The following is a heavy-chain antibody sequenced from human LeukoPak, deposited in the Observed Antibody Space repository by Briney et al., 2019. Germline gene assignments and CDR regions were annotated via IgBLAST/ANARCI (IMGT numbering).Heavy chain of an antibody. CDR1: GFIFRSHT. CDR3: ARSSYSIGWYNYYYGMDV. Sequence: GGSLRLSCAASGFIFRSHTMNWVRQCPGKGLEWVSYIRRTSSTIYYADSVKGRFTISRDNAKNSLYLQMNSLRAEDTAIYYCARSSYSIGWYNYYYGMDVWGQGTTVTVSS. J-gene: IGHJ6*02. CDR2: IRRTSSTI. V-gene: IGHV3-48*01. D-gene: IGHD6-19*01.